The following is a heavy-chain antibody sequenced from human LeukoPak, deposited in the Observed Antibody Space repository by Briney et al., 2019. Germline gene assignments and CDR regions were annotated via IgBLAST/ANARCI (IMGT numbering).Heavy chain of an antibody. CDR3: ARGPPTVTTFDY. CDR2: IYYSGST. J-gene: IGHJ4*02. V-gene: IGHV4-39*07. Sequence: PSETLSLTCTVSGGSISSSSYYWGWIRQPPGKGLEWIGSIYYSGSTYYNPSLKSRVTISVDTSKNQFSLKLSSVTAADTAVYYCARGPPTVTTFDYWGQGTLVTVSS. CDR1: GGSISSSSYY. D-gene: IGHD4-17*01.